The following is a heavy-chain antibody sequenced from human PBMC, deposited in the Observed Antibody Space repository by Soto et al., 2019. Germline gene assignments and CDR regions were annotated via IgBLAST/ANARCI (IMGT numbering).Heavy chain of an antibody. V-gene: IGHV3-23*01. CDR1: GFTFSSYA. J-gene: IGHJ5*02. Sequence: GGSLRLSCAASGFTFSSYAMSWVRQAPGKGLEWVSAISGSGVSTYKQDSVKGRLTISRDNSKNTLYLQMNSLRAEDTAVYYCAKVKGDCSGGSCYSWVNWFDPWGQGTLVTVSS. CDR3: AKVKGDCSGGSCYSWVNWFDP. D-gene: IGHD2-15*01. CDR2: ISGSGVST.